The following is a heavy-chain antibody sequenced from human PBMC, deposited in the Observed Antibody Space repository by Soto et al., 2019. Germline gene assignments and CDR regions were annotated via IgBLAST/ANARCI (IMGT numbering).Heavy chain of an antibody. Sequence: GESLKISCNGSGYSFTSYWISWVRQMPGKGLEWMGRIDPSGSYTNYSPSFQGHVTISADKSISTAYLQWSSLKASDTAMYYCARQFQPGSRFDYWGQGTLVTVSS. CDR2: IDPSGSYT. J-gene: IGHJ4*02. CDR3: ARQFQPGSRFDY. V-gene: IGHV5-10-1*01. D-gene: IGHD1-26*01. CDR1: GYSFTSYW.